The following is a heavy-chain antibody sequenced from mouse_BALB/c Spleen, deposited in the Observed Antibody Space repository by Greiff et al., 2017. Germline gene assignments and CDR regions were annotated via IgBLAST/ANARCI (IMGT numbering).Heavy chain of an antibody. V-gene: IGHV1-14*01. CDR3: ARFYGNYVDAMDY. J-gene: IGHJ4*01. D-gene: IGHD2-1*01. CDR2: INPYNDGT. CDR1: GYTFTSYV. Sequence: VQLKQSGPELVKPGASVKMSCKASGYTFTSYVMHWVKQKPGQGLEWIGYINPYNDGTKYNEKFKGKATLTSDKSSSTAYMELSSLTSEDSAVYYCARFYGNYVDAMDYWGQGTSVTVSS.